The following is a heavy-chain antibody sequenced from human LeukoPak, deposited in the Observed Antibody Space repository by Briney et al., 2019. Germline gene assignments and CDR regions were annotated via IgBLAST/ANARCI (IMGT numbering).Heavy chain of an antibody. Sequence: GASVKVSCKASGYTFTGYYMHWVRQAPGQGLEWMGWINPNSGGTNYAQKFQGRVTMTRDTSISTAYMELSRLRSDDTAVYYCALRYGDSYGNWFDPWGQGTLVTVSS. CDR2: INPNSGGT. J-gene: IGHJ5*02. CDR1: GYTFTGYY. V-gene: IGHV1-2*02. D-gene: IGHD4-17*01. CDR3: ALRYGDSYGNWFDP.